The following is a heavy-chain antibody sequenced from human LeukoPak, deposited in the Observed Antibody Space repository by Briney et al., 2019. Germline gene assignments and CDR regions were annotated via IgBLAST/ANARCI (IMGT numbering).Heavy chain of an antibody. CDR2: ISSNGGST. D-gene: IGHD1-26*01. V-gene: IGHV3-64*01. J-gene: IGHJ4*02. CDR3: ARVGRVGATRGAFDY. Sequence: RGSLRLSCAASGFTFSSYAMHWVRQAPGKGLEYVSAISSNGGSTYYANSVKGRFTISRDNSKNTLYLQMGSLRAEDMAVYYCARVGRVGATRGAFDYWGQGTLVTVSS. CDR1: GFTFSSYA.